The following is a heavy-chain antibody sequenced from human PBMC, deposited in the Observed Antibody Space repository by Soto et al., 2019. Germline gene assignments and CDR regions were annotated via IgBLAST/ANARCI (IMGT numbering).Heavy chain of an antibody. J-gene: IGHJ3*02. CDR2: IIPVIDTA. V-gene: IGHV1-69*06. CDR3: ARGSGAAAFDI. Sequence: QVQLVQYGAEVKKPGSSVKVSCKVSGGTFNIRWVRQAPGQGLEWMGGIIPVIDTANYARKCQGRVVISADRATNIVYMEMMSLTLEDTAVYYCARGSGAAAFDIWGQGTMVTVSS. D-gene: IGHD7-27*01. CDR1: GGTFN.